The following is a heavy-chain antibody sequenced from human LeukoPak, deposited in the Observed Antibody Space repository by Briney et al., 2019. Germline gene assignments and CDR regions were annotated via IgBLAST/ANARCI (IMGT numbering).Heavy chain of an antibody. CDR3: ARGRYYGMDV. CDR2: INSDGSIT. J-gene: IGHJ6*02. V-gene: IGHV3-74*03. CDR1: GFTFSTFW. Sequence: GGSLRLSCAASGFTFSTFWMHWVRQAPGKGLVWVSGINSDGSITTYADSVKGRFTISRDNAENTLYLQMNSLRAEDTAVYYCARGRYYGMDVWGQGTKVTVSS.